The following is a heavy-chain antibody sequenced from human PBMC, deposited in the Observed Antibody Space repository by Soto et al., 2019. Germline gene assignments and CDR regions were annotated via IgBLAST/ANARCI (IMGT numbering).Heavy chain of an antibody. CDR3: ASPVHGYNLPFDAFDI. Sequence: KISCKGSGYSFTSYWIGWVRQMPGKGLEWMGIIYPGDSDTRYSPSFQGQVTISADKSISTAYLQWSSLKASDTAMYYCASPVHGYNLPFDAFDIWRQGTMVTVSS. CDR1: GYSFTSYW. V-gene: IGHV5-51*01. D-gene: IGHD5-12*01. CDR2: IYPGDSDT. J-gene: IGHJ3*02.